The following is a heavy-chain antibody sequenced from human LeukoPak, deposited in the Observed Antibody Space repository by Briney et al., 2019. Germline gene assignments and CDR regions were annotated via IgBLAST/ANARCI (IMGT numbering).Heavy chain of an antibody. Sequence: PSETLSLTCTVSGGSISSYSYYWGWIRQPPGKGLEWIGNIYYNGNTYYTPSLKSRVTISLDTSKNQFSLKLSSVTAADTAVCYCARLINRSWPDYWGQGTLVTVSS. D-gene: IGHD6-13*01. CDR2: IYYNGNT. CDR3: ARLINRSWPDY. CDR1: GGSISSYSYY. J-gene: IGHJ4*02. V-gene: IGHV4-39*01.